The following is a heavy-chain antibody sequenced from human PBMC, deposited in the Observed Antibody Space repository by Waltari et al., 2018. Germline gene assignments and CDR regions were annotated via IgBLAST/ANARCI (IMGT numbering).Heavy chain of an antibody. Sequence: PGRSLRISCAASGFAFSSSAMHWVRQAPGKGLEWVAVITYDGDDKFYADSVKGRFSISRDNSKNTVFLQMNGLTTEDTAVYYCARGAGATERYYFDFWGQGTLVTVSS. J-gene: IGHJ4*02. CDR3: ARGAGATERYYFDF. D-gene: IGHD1-26*01. CDR2: ITYDGDDK. V-gene: IGHV3-30*04. CDR1: GFAFSSSA.